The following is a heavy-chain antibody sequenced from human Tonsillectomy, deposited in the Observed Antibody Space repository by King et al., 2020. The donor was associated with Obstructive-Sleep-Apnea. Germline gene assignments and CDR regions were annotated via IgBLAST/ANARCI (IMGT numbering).Heavy chain of an antibody. CDR1: GFTFSSYA. J-gene: IGHJ6*02. V-gene: IGHV3-30*04. D-gene: IGHD6-6*01. CDR3: ARDGVYSSSSLHYYYGMDV. CDR2: ISYDGSNK. Sequence: VQLVESGGGVVQPGRSLRLSCAASGFTFSSYAMHWVRQAPGKGLEWVAVISYDGSNKYYADSVKGRFTISRDNSKNTLYLQMNSLRAEDTAVYYCARDGVYSSSSLHYYYGMDVWGQGTTVTVSS.